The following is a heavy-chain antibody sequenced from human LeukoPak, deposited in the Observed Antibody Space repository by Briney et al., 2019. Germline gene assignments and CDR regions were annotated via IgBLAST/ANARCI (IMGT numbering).Heavy chain of an antibody. D-gene: IGHD3-16*02. Sequence: PGGSLRLSCAASGFTFSSYAMSWVRQAPGKGLEWVSAISGSGGSTYYADSVKGRFTISRDNAKNTLYLQMNSLRAEDTAVYYCARDGPPSDYVWGSYRLMGADAFDIRGQGTMVTVSS. J-gene: IGHJ3*02. CDR1: GFTFSSYA. CDR2: ISGSGGST. CDR3: ARDGPPSDYVWGSYRLMGADAFDI. V-gene: IGHV3-23*01.